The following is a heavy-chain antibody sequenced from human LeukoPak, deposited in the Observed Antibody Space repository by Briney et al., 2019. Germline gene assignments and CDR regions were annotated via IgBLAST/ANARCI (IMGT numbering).Heavy chain of an antibody. V-gene: IGHV1-18*04. CDR2: ISAYNGNT. CDR1: GYTFTGYY. CDR3: ARDLPPSRFLEWGIDY. J-gene: IGHJ4*02. D-gene: IGHD3-3*01. Sequence: ASVKVSCKASGYTFTGYYMHRVRQAPGQGLEWMGWISAYNGNTNYARKLQGRVTMTTDTSTSTAYMELRSLRSDDTAVYYCARDLPPSRFLEWGIDYWGQGTLVTVSS.